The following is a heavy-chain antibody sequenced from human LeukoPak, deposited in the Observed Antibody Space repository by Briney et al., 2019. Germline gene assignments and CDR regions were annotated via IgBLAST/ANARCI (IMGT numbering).Heavy chain of an antibody. CDR2: ISSSSSYI. CDR1: GFTFSSYA. CDR3: ARAAAGTGRYFDY. D-gene: IGHD6-13*01. J-gene: IGHJ4*02. Sequence: GGSLRLSCAASGFTFSSYAMHWVRQAPGKGLEWVSSISSSSSYIYYADSVKGRFTISRDNAKNSLYLQMNSLRAEDTAVYYCARAAAGTGRYFDYWGQGTLVTVSS. V-gene: IGHV3-21*01.